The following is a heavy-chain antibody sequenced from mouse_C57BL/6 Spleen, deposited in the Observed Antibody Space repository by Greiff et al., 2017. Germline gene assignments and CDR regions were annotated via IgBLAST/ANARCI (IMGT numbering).Heavy chain of an antibody. CDR1: GFNIKDDY. D-gene: IGHD3-2*02. CDR3: TGPLDSSGYRFAY. Sequence: VQLQQSGAELVRPGASVKLSCTASGFNIKDDYMNWVKQRPEQGLEWIGWIDPETGDTESASPIPGTGTITADTSSNPAYLQLSSLTSEDTAVYYCTGPLDSSGYRFAYWGQGTLVTVSS. V-gene: IGHV14-4*01. J-gene: IGHJ3*01. CDR2: IDPETGDT.